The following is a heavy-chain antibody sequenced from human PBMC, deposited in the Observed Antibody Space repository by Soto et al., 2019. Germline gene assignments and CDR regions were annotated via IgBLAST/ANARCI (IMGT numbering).Heavy chain of an antibody. V-gene: IGHV4-39*01. J-gene: IGHJ4*02. CDR2: IYYSGST. CDR1: GGSISSSSYY. D-gene: IGHD6-13*01. CDR3: ARLRVQLVLDY. Sequence: QLQLQESGPGLVKPSETLSLTCTVSGGSISSSSYYWGWIRQPPGKGLEWIGSIYYSGSTYYNPSLKSRVTISVDTSKNQFSLKLSSVTAADTAVYYCARLRVQLVLDYWGQGTLVTVSS.